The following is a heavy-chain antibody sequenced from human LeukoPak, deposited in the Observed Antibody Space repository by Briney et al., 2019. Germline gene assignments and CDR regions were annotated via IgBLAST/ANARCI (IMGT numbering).Heavy chain of an antibody. V-gene: IGHV3-23*01. CDR3: AGPTALATLHVDF. D-gene: IGHD3-3*02. J-gene: IGHJ4*02. Sequence: PGGSLRLSCAASGFTFDDYAMHWVRQAPGKGLEWVSTITDSGGGTFYADSVKGRFTISRDNSNNTLYVQMNSLRTEDTAVYYCAGPTALATLHVDFWGQGTLVTVSS. CDR1: GFTFDDYA. CDR2: ITDSGGGT.